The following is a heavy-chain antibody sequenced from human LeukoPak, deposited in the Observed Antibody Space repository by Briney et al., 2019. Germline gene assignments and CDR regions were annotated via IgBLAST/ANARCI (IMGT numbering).Heavy chain of an antibody. D-gene: IGHD2-2*01. V-gene: IGHV3-23*01. J-gene: IGHJ4*02. CDR1: GFTFGNYA. CDR3: ARDAPYCSSTSCYFDY. Sequence: GGSLRLSCAASGFTFGNYAMSWVRQAPGKGLEWVSGISGSGGTTYYADSVKGRFTISRDNPENTLYLQMNSLRAEDTAVYYCARDAPYCSSTSCYFDYWGQGTLVTVSS. CDR2: ISGSGGTT.